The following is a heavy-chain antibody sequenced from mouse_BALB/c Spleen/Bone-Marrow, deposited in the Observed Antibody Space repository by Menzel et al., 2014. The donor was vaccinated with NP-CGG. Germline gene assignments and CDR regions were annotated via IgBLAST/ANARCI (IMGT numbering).Heavy chain of an antibody. CDR1: GYTFTGYW. D-gene: IGHD1-1*01. V-gene: IGHV1S81*02. J-gene: IGHJ4*01. Sequence: VQLQQSGADLVKPGASVKLSCTASGYTFTGYWMHWVKQRPGPGLEWIGEINPSNGRTNSNEKFKSMATLTVDKSSSTAYMQLSSLTSEDSAVFYCARLIYGSSYIVDFLGQGTSATVSS. CDR2: INPSNGRT. CDR3: ARLIYGSSYIVDF.